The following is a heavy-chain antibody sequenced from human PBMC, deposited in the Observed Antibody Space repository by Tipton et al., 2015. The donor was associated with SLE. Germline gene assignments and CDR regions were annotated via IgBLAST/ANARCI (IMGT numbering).Heavy chain of an antibody. CDR3: ARDRNYYDSSALMGFDY. D-gene: IGHD3-22*01. CDR2: ISYDGSNQ. J-gene: IGHJ4*02. Sequence: RSLRLSCAASGFTFSSYAMHWVRQAPGKGLEWVAVISYDGSNQYYADSVKGRFTISRDNSKNTLYLQMNSLRAEDTAVYYCARDRNYYDSSALMGFDYWGQGTLVTVSS. CDR1: GFTFSSYA. V-gene: IGHV3-30-3*01.